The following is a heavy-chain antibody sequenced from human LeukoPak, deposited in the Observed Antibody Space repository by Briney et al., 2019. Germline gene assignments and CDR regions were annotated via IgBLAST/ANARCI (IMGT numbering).Heavy chain of an antibody. CDR1: GFTFDDYA. CDR3: AKGRDSGYYLDYFDY. Sequence: PGGSLRLSCAASGFTFDDYAMHWVRQAPGKGLEWVSGISLNRGSIGYADSVKGRFTISRDNAKNSLYLQMNSLRAEDMALYYCAKGRDSGYYLDYFDYWGPGTLVTVS. V-gene: IGHV3-9*03. J-gene: IGHJ4*02. D-gene: IGHD3-22*01. CDR2: ISLNRGSI.